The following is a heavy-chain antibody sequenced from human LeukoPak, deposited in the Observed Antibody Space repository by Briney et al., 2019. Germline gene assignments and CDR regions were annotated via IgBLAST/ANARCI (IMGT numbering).Heavy chain of an antibody. CDR1: GYTFTGYY. J-gene: IGHJ4*02. Sequence: PEASVKVSCKASGYTFTGYYMHWVRQAPGQGLEWMGRINPNSGGTNYAQKFQGRVTMTRDTSISTAYMELSRLRSDGTAVYYCARVVSSYGSSPIDYWGQGTLVTVSS. D-gene: IGHD5-18*01. CDR2: INPNSGGT. CDR3: ARVVSSYGSSPIDY. V-gene: IGHV1-2*06.